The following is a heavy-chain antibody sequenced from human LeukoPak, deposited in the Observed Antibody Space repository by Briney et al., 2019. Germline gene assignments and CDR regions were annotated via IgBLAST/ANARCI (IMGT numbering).Heavy chain of an antibody. D-gene: IGHD2-8*01. CDR3: ARAMAVLYYYYMDV. V-gene: IGHV4-61*09. CDR1: GGSISSGSYY. Sequence: SQTLSLTCTVSGGSISSGSYYWSWIRQPAGKGLEWIGEINHSGSTNYNPSLKSRVTISVDTSKNQFSLKLSSVTAADTAVYYCARAMAVLYYYYMDVWAKGPRSPSP. CDR2: INHSGST. J-gene: IGHJ6*03.